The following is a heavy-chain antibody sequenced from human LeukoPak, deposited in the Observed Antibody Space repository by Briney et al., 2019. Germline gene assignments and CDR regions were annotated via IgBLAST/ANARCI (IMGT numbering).Heavy chain of an antibody. Sequence: ASVKVSCKASGYTFTSYGISWVRQAPGQGLEWMGWMNPNSGNTGYAQKFQGRVTMTRNTSISTAYMELSSLRSEDTAVYYCAAATSSKHLYYYYYYMDVWGKGTTVTVSS. CDR3: AAATSSKHLYYYYYYMDV. J-gene: IGHJ6*03. CDR1: GYTFTSYG. V-gene: IGHV1-8*02. D-gene: IGHD6-13*01. CDR2: MNPNSGNT.